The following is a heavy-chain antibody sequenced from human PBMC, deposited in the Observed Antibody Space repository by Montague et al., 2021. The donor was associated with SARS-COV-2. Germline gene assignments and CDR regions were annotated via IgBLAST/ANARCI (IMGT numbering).Heavy chain of an antibody. J-gene: IGHJ3*02. CDR3: AREETITDAFDI. D-gene: IGHD3-10*01. Sequence: LRLSCAASGFTFSSYAMHWVRQAPGKELEWVAVISYDGSNKYYADSVKGRFTISRDNSKNTLYLQMNSLRAEDTAVYYCAREETITDAFDIWGQGTMVTVSS. V-gene: IGHV3-30-3*01. CDR1: GFTFSSYA. CDR2: ISYDGSNK.